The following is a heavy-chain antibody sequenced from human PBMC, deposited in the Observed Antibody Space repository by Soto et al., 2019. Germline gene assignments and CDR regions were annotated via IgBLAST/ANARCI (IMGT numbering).Heavy chain of an antibody. CDR2: ISSNGGST. D-gene: IGHD3-16*01. V-gene: IGHV3-64*01. CDR1: GFTFSSYA. Sequence: EVQLVESGGGLVQPGGSLRLSCAASGFTFSSYAMHWVRQAPGKGLEYVSAISSNGGSTYYANSVKGRFTISRDNSKNTLYLQMGSLRAEDMAVYDCAREGGGYYFDYWGQGTLVTVSS. CDR3: AREGGGYYFDY. J-gene: IGHJ4*02.